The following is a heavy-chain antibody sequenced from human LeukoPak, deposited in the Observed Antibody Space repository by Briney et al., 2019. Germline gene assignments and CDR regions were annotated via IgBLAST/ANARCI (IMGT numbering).Heavy chain of an antibody. CDR3: ARPYVLRFLEWLPFDY. Sequence: GGSLRLSCAASGFTFSSYWMSWVRQAPGKGLEWVANIKQDGSEKYYVDSVKGRFTISRDNAKNSLYLQMNSLRAEDTAVYYCARPYVLRFLEWLPFDYWGQGTLVTVSS. CDR1: GFTFSSYW. D-gene: IGHD3-3*01. V-gene: IGHV3-7*01. J-gene: IGHJ4*02. CDR2: IKQDGSEK.